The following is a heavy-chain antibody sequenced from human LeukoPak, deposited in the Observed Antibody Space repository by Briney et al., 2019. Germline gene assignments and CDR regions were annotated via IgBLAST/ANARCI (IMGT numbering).Heavy chain of an antibody. D-gene: IGHD6-19*01. Sequence: GSLRLSCAASGFTFSSYAMSWVRQAPGEGLEWVSAISGSGGSTYYADSVKGRFTISRDNSKNTLYLQMNSLRAEDTAVYYCAKDSYPGIAVAGVMYYFDYWGQGTLVTVSS. V-gene: IGHV3-23*01. CDR3: AKDSYPGIAVAGVMYYFDY. J-gene: IGHJ4*02. CDR1: GFTFSSYA. CDR2: ISGSGGST.